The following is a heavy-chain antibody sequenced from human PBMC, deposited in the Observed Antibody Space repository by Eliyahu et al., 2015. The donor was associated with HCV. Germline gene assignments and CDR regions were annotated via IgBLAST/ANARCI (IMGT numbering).Heavy chain of an antibody. Sequence: EVQLVESGGGLVQPGGSLKLSCAASGFXFXXXXXXWVRQASGKGLEWVGRIRSKANSYATAYAASVKGRFTISRDDSKNTAYLQMNSLKTEDTAVYYCTRRPGWNDVRDYYYGMDVWGQGTTVTVSS. CDR1: GFXFXXXX. CDR3: TRRPGWNDVRDYYYGMDV. CDR2: IRSKANSYAT. D-gene: IGHD1-1*01. J-gene: IGHJ6*02. V-gene: IGHV3-73*02.